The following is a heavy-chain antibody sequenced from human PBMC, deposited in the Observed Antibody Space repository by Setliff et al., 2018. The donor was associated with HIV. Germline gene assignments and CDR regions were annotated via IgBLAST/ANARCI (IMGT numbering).Heavy chain of an antibody. D-gene: IGHD3-10*01. Sequence: SVKVSCKTSRRTFSEVAINWVRQAPGEGLEWVGGIIHILGTADYAEKFQGRVTITADEPRSTVYLEVSNLRSEDTAVYYCAKAVRGYGSTYYNYYYMDVWGKGTTVTVSS. CDR3: AKAVRGYGSTYYNYYYMDV. CDR2: IIHILGTA. CDR1: RRTFSEVA. J-gene: IGHJ6*03. V-gene: IGHV1-69*13.